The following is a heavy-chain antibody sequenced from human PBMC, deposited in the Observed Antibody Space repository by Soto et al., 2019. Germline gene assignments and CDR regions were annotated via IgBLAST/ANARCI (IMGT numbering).Heavy chain of an antibody. D-gene: IGHD2-15*01. Sequence: LSLTCAVYGGSFSGYYWSWIRQPPGKGLEWIGEINHSGSTNYNPSLKSRVTISVDTSKNQFSLKLSSVTAADTAVYYCALGVVAATFDYWGQGTLVTVSS. CDR3: ALGVVAATFDY. CDR1: GGSFSGYY. CDR2: INHSGST. V-gene: IGHV4-34*01. J-gene: IGHJ4*02.